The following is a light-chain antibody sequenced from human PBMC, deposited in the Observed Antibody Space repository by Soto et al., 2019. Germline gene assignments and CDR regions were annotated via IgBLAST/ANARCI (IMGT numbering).Light chain of an antibody. Sequence: QSVLTQPASVSGSPGQSITISCTGTSSDVGTYNLVSWYQQHPGKAPKLMVYEGTKRPSGVSNRFSGSKSGNTASLTISGLQAEDEADYYCCSYVGSSTYVFGTGTKVNVL. CDR1: SSDVGTYNL. V-gene: IGLV2-23*01. CDR2: EGT. CDR3: CSYVGSSTYV. J-gene: IGLJ1*01.